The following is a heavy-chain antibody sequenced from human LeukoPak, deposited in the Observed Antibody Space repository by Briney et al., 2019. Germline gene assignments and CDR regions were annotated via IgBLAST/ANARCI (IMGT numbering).Heavy chain of an antibody. CDR2: ISGFGGST. V-gene: IGHV3-23*01. CDR3: AKGLYYDILTGRVSHYGMDV. J-gene: IGHJ6*02. CDR1: GFTFNNYA. Sequence: GGLRLSCAASGFTFNNYAMSWVRQAPGKGLEWVSAISGFGGSTYYADSVKGRFTSSRDNSKNTLYLQMNSLRAEDTAVYYCAKGLYYDILTGRVSHYGMDVWGQGTTVTVSS. D-gene: IGHD3-9*01.